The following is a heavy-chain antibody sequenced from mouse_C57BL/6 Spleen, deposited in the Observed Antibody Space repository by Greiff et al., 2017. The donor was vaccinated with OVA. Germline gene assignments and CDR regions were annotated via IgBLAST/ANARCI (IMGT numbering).Heavy chain of an antibody. CDR2: INPNNGGT. Sequence: EVMLVESGPELVKPGASVKIPCKASGYTFTDYNMDWVKQSHGKSLEWIGDINPNNGGTIYNQKFKGKATLTVDKSSSTAYMELRSLTSEDTAVYYCARGRQLRLPMDYWGQGTSVTVSS. V-gene: IGHV1-18*01. J-gene: IGHJ4*01. CDR3: ARGRQLRLPMDY. CDR1: GYTFTDYN. D-gene: IGHD3-2*02.